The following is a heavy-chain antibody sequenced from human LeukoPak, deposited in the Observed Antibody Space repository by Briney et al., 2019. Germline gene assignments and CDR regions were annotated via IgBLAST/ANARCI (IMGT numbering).Heavy chain of an antibody. CDR2: IIPIFGTA. J-gene: IGHJ3*02. V-gene: IGHV1-69*13. D-gene: IGHD6-6*01. CDR3: ASNLLAARLLDAFDI. CDR1: GGTFSSYA. Sequence: AASVKVSCTASGGTFSSYAISWVRQAPGQGLEWMGGIIPIFGTANYAQKFQGRVTITADESTSTAYMELSSLRSEDTAVYYCASNLLAARLLDAFDIWGQGTMVTVSS.